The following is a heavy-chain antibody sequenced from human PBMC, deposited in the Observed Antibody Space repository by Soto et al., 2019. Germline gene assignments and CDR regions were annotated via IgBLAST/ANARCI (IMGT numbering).Heavy chain of an antibody. CDR1: GGSVTSVSYY. J-gene: IGHJ5*02. CDR3: ARSFGVANVRFDP. D-gene: IGHD3-3*01. V-gene: IGHV4-39*01. Sequence: SSETLSLTCTFSGGSVTSVSYYLGWLRQPPGKGLEWIGLIYSSGSAYYNPSLKSRVTMSVDRSKNRFSLNLTSVTAADTAVYFCARSFGVANVRFDPWGHGALVTVSS. CDR2: IYSSGSA.